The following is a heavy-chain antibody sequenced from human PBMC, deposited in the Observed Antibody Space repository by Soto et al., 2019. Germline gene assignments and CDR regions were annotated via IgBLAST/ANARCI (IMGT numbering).Heavy chain of an antibody. CDR2: ISDDGSNK. Sequence: GGSLRLSCAASGYTFSNYGMHWVRQAPGKGLEWVAFISDDGSNKYYANSMKGRFTMSRDNSKSTLYLQMNSLRVEDTAVYYCTKRRNVLRFLEWSSGMEVWGQGTTITVSS. J-gene: IGHJ6*02. CDR3: TKRRNVLRFLEWSSGMEV. D-gene: IGHD3-3*01. V-gene: IGHV3-30*18. CDR1: GYTFSNYG.